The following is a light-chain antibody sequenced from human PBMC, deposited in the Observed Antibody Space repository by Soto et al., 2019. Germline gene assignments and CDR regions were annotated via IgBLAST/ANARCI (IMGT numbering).Light chain of an antibody. CDR3: QQYNNWPWT. Sequence: EIVMMQSPATLSVSPGERATLSCRASQSVSRNLAWYQQNPGQAPRLLIYGASARTTGIPARFSGSGSGAEFTLAISSLQYEDFAVNYCQQYNNWPWTFGQGTKVEIK. V-gene: IGKV3-15*01. J-gene: IGKJ1*01. CDR2: GAS. CDR1: QSVSRN.